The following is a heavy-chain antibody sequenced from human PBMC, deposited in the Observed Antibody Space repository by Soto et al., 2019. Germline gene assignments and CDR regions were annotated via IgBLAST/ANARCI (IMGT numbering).Heavy chain of an antibody. J-gene: IGHJ4*02. CDR1: VGSISSYY. Sequence: TSETLCFTCTFSVGSISSYYWSWIRQPPGKGLEWIGYIYYSGSTNYNPSLKSRVTISVDTSKNQFSLKLSSVTAADTAVYYCAREGSGSYWRGYYFDYWGQGTMVTVSS. CDR3: AREGSGSYWRGYYFDY. CDR2: IYYSGST. D-gene: IGHD1-26*01. V-gene: IGHV4-59*12.